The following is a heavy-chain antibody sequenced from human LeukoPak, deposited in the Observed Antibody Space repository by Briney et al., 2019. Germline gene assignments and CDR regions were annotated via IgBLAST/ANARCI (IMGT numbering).Heavy chain of an antibody. CDR1: GFTFNGYN. Sequence: PGGSLRLSCAASGFTFNGYNMNWVRQAPGKGLEWVSSISPGNNYIYYADSVKGRFTISRDNAKNSLYLQMNSLRAEDTAVYYCARDLERDRRQQLGGDYWGQGTLVTVSS. CDR3: ARDLERDRRQQLGGDY. V-gene: IGHV3-21*01. J-gene: IGHJ4*02. D-gene: IGHD6-13*01. CDR2: ISPGNNYI.